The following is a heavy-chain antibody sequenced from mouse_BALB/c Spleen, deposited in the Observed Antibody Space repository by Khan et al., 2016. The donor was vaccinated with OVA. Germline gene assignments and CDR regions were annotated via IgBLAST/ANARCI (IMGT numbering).Heavy chain of an antibody. CDR2: ISSSGSN. D-gene: IGHD2-3*01. V-gene: IGHV3-2*02. CDR3: SRDGSRYNYAMDY. CDR1: GYSITSDYA. Sequence: EVQLQESGPGLVKPSQSLSLTCTVTGYSITSDYAWNWIRQFPGNKLEWMGYISSSGSNNYNPALKSRLSIPRDTSKNQFFLQLNSVTTEDTATYYCSRDGSRYNYAMDYWGQGTSVTVSS. J-gene: IGHJ4*01.